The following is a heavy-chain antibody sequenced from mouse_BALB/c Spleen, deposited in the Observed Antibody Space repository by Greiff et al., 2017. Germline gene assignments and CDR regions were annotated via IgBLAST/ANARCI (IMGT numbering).Heavy chain of an antibody. V-gene: IGHV10-1*02. CDR2: IRSKSNNYAT. CDR1: GFTFNTYA. CDR3: VRQATATWFAY. Sequence: EVQGVESGGGLVQPKGSLKLSCAASGFTFNTYAMNWVRQAPGKGLEWVARIRSKSNNYATYYADSVKDRFTISRDDSQSMLYLQMNNLKTEDTAMYYCVRQATATWFAYWGQGTLVTVSA. D-gene: IGHD1-2*01. J-gene: IGHJ3*01.